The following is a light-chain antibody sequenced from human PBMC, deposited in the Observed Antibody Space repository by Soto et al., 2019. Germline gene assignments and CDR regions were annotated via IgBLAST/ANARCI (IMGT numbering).Light chain of an antibody. Sequence: EIVLTQSPGTLSLSPGERATLSCRTSQSVSSNYLAWYQQKPGQAPRLLIYDTSTRANGIPDRFSGSGSGTDFTLTISRLEPEEFAVYYCQQSGSSLFTFGPGTKVDIK. CDR3: QQSGSSLFT. CDR1: QSVSSNY. J-gene: IGKJ3*01. V-gene: IGKV3-20*01. CDR2: DTS.